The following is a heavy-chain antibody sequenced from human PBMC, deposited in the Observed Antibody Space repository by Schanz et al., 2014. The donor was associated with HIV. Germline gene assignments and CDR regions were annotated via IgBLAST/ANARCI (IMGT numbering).Heavy chain of an antibody. D-gene: IGHD3-16*01. J-gene: IGHJ3*02. Sequence: QVQLVESGGGVVQPGRSLKLSCAASGFTFSNYGMHWVRQAPGKGLEGVAVISYDGRNKKFANSVKGRFTISRDNSRNTLFLQMDSLRVDDTAVYYCAQMGAFAAFDIWGHGTVVTVSS. CDR1: GFTFSNYG. CDR3: AQMGAFAAFDI. V-gene: IGHV3-30*18. CDR2: ISYDGRNK.